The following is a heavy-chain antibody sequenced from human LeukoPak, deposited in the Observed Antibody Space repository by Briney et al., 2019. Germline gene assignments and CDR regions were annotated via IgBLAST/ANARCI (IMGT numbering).Heavy chain of an antibody. D-gene: IGHD6-25*01. Sequence: GRSLRLSCAASRSTFSSYGMHWVRQAPGKGLEWVAVISNDGNNEYYADSVKGRFTISRDNSKNTLYLQMDSLRAEDTAVYYCARTRIAAYNWFDPWGQGTLVTVSS. CDR1: RSTFSSYG. CDR2: ISNDGNNE. CDR3: ARTRIAAYNWFDP. V-gene: IGHV3-30*03. J-gene: IGHJ5*02.